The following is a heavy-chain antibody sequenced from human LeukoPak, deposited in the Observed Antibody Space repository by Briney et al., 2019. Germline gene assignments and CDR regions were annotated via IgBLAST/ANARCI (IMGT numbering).Heavy chain of an antibody. Sequence: GGSLRLSCAASGFTVDSNYLSWVRQAPGKGLEWVSTIYTGGNTYYADSVKGRFTISRDNSKNTLYLQMNSLRAEDTAVYYCAKGNEYTYYDFWSGYPTWDLDYWGQGTLVTVSS. CDR1: GFTVDSNY. J-gene: IGHJ4*02. CDR2: IYTGGNT. D-gene: IGHD3-3*01. CDR3: AKGNEYTYYDFWSGYPTWDLDY. V-gene: IGHV3-53*01.